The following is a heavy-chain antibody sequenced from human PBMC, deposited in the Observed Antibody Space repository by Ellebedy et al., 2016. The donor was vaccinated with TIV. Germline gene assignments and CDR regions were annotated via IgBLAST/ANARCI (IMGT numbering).Heavy chain of an antibody. CDR3: ARVHCSITTCDYYYMDV. CDR2: IFTSGSF. CDR1: GGSSSRSL. D-gene: IGHD1-1*01. J-gene: IGHJ6*03. V-gene: IGHV4-4*07. Sequence: SETLSLXCTVSGGSSSRSLCSWIWQPASPALERIGRIFTSGSFNYNPSLMSRITMSVVTSKNQISLRLNSVTTADTAVYYCARVHCSITTCDYYYMDVWGKGTTVTVSS.